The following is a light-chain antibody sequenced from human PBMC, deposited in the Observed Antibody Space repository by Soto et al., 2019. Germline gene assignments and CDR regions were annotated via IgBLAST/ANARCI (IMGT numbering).Light chain of an antibody. Sequence: EIVMTQSPATLSVSPGERATLSCRASQSVSSNLAWYQQKPGQTPKLLIYVASPRATGIPARFSGSGSGTEFTLTLSSLQSEDFAVYYCQQYNGWPLTFGGGTKVEFK. CDR2: VAS. V-gene: IGKV3-15*01. CDR3: QQYNGWPLT. CDR1: QSVSSN. J-gene: IGKJ4*01.